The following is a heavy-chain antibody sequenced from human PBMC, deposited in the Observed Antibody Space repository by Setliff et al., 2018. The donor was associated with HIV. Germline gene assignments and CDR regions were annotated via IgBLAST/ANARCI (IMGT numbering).Heavy chain of an antibody. Sequence: SETLSLTCTVSIDSISXYXXXWLRQPPGKGLEWIGYIYTSGGTKYNPSLKSRVTISLDTPKNQFSLNLSSVTAADTAVYYCARGEEDDTFDIWGHGTMVTVS. J-gene: IGHJ3*02. CDR3: ARGEEDDTFDI. CDR2: IYTSGGT. V-gene: IGHV4-59*01. CDR1: IDSISXYX.